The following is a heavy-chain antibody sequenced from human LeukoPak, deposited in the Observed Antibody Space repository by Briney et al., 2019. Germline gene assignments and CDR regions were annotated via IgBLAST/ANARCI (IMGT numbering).Heavy chain of an antibody. V-gene: IGHV4-34*01. Sequence: SETLSLTCAVYGGSFSGYYWSWIRQPPGKGLEWIGEINHSGSTNYNPSLKSRVTISVDTSKNQFSLKLSSVTAADTAVYYCATSGYDDSFDYWGQGTLVTVSS. CDR2: INHSGST. CDR3: ATSGYDDSFDY. D-gene: IGHD5-12*01. J-gene: IGHJ4*02. CDR1: GGSFSGYY.